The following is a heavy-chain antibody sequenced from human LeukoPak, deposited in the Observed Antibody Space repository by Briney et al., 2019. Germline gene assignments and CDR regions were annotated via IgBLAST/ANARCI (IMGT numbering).Heavy chain of an antibody. CDR2: INHGGST. V-gene: IGHV4-34*01. CDR1: GGSFSGYY. D-gene: IGHD3-10*01. Sequence: NPSETLSLTCAVYGGSFSGYYWSWIRQPPGKGLEWIGEINHGGSTNYNPSLKSRVTISVDTSKNQFSLKLSSVTAADTAVYYCARGKFSYGSVHRSGIDYWGQGTLVTVSS. CDR3: ARGKFSYGSVHRSGIDY. J-gene: IGHJ4*02.